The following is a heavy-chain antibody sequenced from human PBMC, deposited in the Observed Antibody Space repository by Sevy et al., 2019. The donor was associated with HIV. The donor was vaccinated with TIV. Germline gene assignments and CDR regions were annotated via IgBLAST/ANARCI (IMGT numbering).Heavy chain of an antibody. CDR2: IWFDGSNT. J-gene: IGHJ4*02. Sequence: GGSLRLSCAASGFTXSTYGMHWVRQAPGKGLEWVAVIWFDGSNTYYADSVKGRFTISRDTAKNTLHLQMNSLRAEDXXVYYCARDLEFYDYGXXGXXXXXXYWGQXTLVTVSS. CDR3: ARDLEFYDYGXXGXXXXXXY. D-gene: IGHD3-16*01. V-gene: IGHV3-33*01. CDR1: GFTXSTYG.